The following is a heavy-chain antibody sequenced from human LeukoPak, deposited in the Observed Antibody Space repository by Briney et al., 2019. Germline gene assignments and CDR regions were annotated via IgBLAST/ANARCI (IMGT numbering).Heavy chain of an antibody. CDR1: GYSFSNYW. J-gene: IGHJ3*01. D-gene: IGHD2-21*01. Sequence: GESLKISCKGSGYSFSNYWIGWVRQMPGKGLEWMGIIYPGDSDTRYSPSFQGQVTISADKSTSIAYLQWSSLKASDTAMYFCSRAGLTPYSFDVWGQGTMVTVSS. CDR2: IYPGDSDT. CDR3: SRAGLTPYSFDV. V-gene: IGHV5-51*01.